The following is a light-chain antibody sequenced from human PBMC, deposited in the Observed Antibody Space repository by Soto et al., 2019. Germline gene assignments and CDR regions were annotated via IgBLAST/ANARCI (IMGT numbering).Light chain of an antibody. Sequence: DIQMTQSPSTLSASVGDRDTITCWASQSISSWLAWYQQKPGKAPKLLIYKASSLESGVPSRFSGSGSGTEFTLTISSLQPDDFATYYCQQYNSYSYTFGQGTKLEIK. V-gene: IGKV1-5*03. CDR1: QSISSW. CDR2: KAS. CDR3: QQYNSYSYT. J-gene: IGKJ2*01.